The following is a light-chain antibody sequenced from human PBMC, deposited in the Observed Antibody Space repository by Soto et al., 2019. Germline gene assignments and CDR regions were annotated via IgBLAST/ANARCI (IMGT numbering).Light chain of an antibody. Sequence: QSVLTQPPSASGSPGQSVTISCTGTSSDIGTSNFVSWYQHHPGKAPKLLIYEVTKRPSDVPDRFSGSKSANTASLTVSGLQAEYEADYYCGSYAGNSDFVFGNGTKVTVL. CDR3: GSYAGNSDFV. V-gene: IGLV2-8*01. CDR2: EVT. CDR1: SSDIGTSNF. J-gene: IGLJ1*01.